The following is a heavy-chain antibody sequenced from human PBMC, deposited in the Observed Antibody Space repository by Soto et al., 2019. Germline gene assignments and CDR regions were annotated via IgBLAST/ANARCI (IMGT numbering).Heavy chain of an antibody. J-gene: IGHJ1*01. CDR1: GGSISSDDYY. Sequence: PSETLSLTCTVSGGSISSDDYYWSWIRQAPGRGLEWIGYIHSSGSIYYNPSLKSRATMSIDTARNQFSLKVSSVTVADTAVYYCAGDLDGLHDDNSGPYPRPGWGQGTLVTVSS. CDR3: AGDLDGLHDDNSGPYPRPG. CDR2: IHSSGSI. V-gene: IGHV4-30-4*01. D-gene: IGHD3-22*01.